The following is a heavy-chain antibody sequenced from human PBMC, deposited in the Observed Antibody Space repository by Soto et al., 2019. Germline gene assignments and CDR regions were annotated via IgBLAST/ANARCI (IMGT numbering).Heavy chain of an antibody. D-gene: IGHD2-8*02. CDR3: ARGGRYWDAFDI. V-gene: IGHV1-18*01. Sequence: ASVKVSCKASGYTFTSYGISWVRQAPGQGLEWMGWISAYNGNTNYAQKFQGEMTMTTDTATSTAYMDLRSLRSDDTAVYYCARGGRYWDAFDIWGQGTMVTVSS. CDR2: ISAYNGNT. J-gene: IGHJ3*02. CDR1: GYTFTSYG.